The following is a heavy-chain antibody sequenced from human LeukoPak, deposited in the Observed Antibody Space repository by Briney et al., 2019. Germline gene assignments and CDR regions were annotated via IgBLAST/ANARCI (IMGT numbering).Heavy chain of an antibody. CDR2: IDYSGST. CDR3: ARGDCSSTSCPDY. D-gene: IGHD2-2*01. V-gene: IGHV4-59*01. CDR1: GGSLHNYY. J-gene: IGHJ4*02. Sequence: SETLSLTCTVSGGSLHNYYWSWIRQPPGKGLEWIGYIDYSGSTNYNPSLKSRVTTSVDTSQNQFSLKLSSVTAADTAVYYCARGDCSSTSCPDYWGQGTLVTVSS.